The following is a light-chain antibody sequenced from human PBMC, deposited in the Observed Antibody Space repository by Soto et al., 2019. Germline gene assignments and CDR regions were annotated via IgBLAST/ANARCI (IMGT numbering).Light chain of an antibody. V-gene: IGKV3-11*01. J-gene: IGKJ5*01. CDR2: DAS. CDR1: QSVSSN. CDR3: QQRRGP. Sequence: IEMTQSPATLSVSPGERATLSCRASQSVSSNLAWYQQKPGQPPRLLIYDASNTATGIPARFSGSGSGTDFTLTISSLEPEDFAVYYCQQRRGPFGQGTRLEIK.